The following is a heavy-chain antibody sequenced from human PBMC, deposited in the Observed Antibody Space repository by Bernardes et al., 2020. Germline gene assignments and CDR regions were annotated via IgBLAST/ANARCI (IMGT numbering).Heavy chain of an antibody. CDR2: ISGSGGST. Sequence: GGSLRLSCAASGFTFSSYAMSWVRQAPGKGLEWVSAISGSGGSTYYADSVKGRFTISRDNSKNTLYLQMNSLRAEDTAVYYCAKMVTKPTYYYYYMDVWGKGTTVTVSS. V-gene: IGHV3-23*01. J-gene: IGHJ6*03. CDR3: AKMVTKPTYYYYYMDV. D-gene: IGHD5-18*01. CDR1: GFTFSSYA.